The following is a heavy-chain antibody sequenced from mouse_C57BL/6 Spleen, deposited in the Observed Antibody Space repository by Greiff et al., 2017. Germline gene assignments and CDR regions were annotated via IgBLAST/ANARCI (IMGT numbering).Heavy chain of an antibody. J-gene: IGHJ3*01. CDR2: IHPCCGYT. Sequence: VQLQQSGAELVKPGASVKLSCKASGYTFTSYWMHWVKQRPGQGLEWIGYIHPCCGYTKYNQKFKDKATLTADKSSSTAYMQLSSLTYEDSTVYYCARNPDFYGSSTFAYWGQGTLVTVSA. V-gene: IGHV1-7*01. D-gene: IGHD1-1*01. CDR1: GYTFTSYW. CDR3: ARNPDFYGSSTFAY.